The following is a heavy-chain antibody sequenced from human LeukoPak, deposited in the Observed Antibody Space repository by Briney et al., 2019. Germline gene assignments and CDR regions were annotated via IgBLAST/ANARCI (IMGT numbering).Heavy chain of an antibody. CDR2: VNHSGST. D-gene: IGHD6-13*01. J-gene: IGHJ4*02. Sequence: SSETLSLTCAVYGGSFSGYYWSWIRQPPGKGLEWIGEVNHSGSTNYHPSLKGRVTISVDTSKNQFSLKLSSVTAADTAVYYCAREKIAAAGPRGYFDYWGQGTLVTVSS. CDR1: GGSFSGYY. V-gene: IGHV4-34*01. CDR3: AREKIAAAGPRGYFDY.